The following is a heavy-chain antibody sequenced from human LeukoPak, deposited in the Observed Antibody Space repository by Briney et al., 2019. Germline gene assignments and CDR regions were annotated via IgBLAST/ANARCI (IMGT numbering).Heavy chain of an antibody. CDR2: INPSGGST. CDR1: GYTFTSYY. Sequence: ASVKVSCKASGYTFTSYYMLWVRQAPGQGLEWLGIINPSGGSTSYAQKFQGRVTMTRDTSTSTVYMELSSLRSEDTAVYYCARGGKVGEMATYFDYWGQGTLVTVSS. D-gene: IGHD5-12*01. V-gene: IGHV1-46*01. J-gene: IGHJ4*02. CDR3: ARGGKVGEMATYFDY.